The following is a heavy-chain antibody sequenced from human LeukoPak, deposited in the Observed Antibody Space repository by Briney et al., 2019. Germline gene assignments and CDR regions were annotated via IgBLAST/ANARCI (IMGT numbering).Heavy chain of an antibody. CDR2: INHDGST. CDR1: GGSFSGYY. D-gene: IGHD3-10*01. J-gene: IGHJ3*02. CDR3: AGIWLGNNAFDI. Sequence: PSETLSLTCAVYGGSFSGYYWIWVRQPPEKGLEGIGEINHDGSTTYNPSLKSRVSISVETSRSQFSLKLRFVTAADTAMYYCAGIWLGNNAFDIWGRGTMVTISS. V-gene: IGHV4-34*01.